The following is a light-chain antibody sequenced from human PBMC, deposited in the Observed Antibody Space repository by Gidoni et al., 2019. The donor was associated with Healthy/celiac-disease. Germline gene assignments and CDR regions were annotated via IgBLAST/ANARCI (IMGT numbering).Light chain of an antibody. J-gene: IGKJ2*01. CDR1: QSVSSY. CDR3: QQRSNWPRMYT. CDR2: DAS. Sequence: EIVLTQSPATLSLSPGERATLYCRASQSVSSYLAWYQQKPGQATRLLIYDASNRATGIPARFSGSGSGTDFTLTISSLEPEDFAVYYCQQRSNWPRMYTFGQGTKLEIK. V-gene: IGKV3-11*01.